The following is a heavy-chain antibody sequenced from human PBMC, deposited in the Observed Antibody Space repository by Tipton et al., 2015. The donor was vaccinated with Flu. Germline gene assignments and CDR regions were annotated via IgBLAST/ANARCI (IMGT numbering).Heavy chain of an antibody. D-gene: IGHD6-13*01. CDR1: GGSVNNYY. J-gene: IGHJ4*02. Sequence: TLSLTCTVSGGSVNNYYWSWIRQPAGKGLEWIGRIYASGSTNYNPSLKSRVTISVDTSKNQFSLKLNSVTPEDTAVYFCARSAAAGSDFDYWGQGTLVTVSS. V-gene: IGHV4-4*07. CDR2: IYASGST. CDR3: ARSAAAGSDFDY.